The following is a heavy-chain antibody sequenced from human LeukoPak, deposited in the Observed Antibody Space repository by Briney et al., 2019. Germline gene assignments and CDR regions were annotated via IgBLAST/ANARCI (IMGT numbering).Heavy chain of an antibody. CDR1: GGPISSGTYY. V-gene: IGHV4-39*01. D-gene: IGHD6-19*01. Sequence: PSETLSLTCSVSGGPISSGTYYWGWIRQPPGNGLEWIATIYCSGNTYYTPSLRSRVTISVDPSKNQFSLKLTSVTAAHTAMYYCARHRTVARGCYEFDYWGQGTLVTVSS. CDR2: IYCSGNT. CDR3: ARHRTVARGCYEFDY. J-gene: IGHJ4*02.